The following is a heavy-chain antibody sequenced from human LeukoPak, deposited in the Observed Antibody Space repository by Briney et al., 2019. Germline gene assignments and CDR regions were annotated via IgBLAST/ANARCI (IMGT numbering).Heavy chain of an antibody. CDR1: SGSISSSSYY. CDR3: ARLRSLWGLDP. D-gene: IGHD3-16*01. J-gene: IGHJ5*02. V-gene: IGHV4-39*01. CDR2: IYYSGST. Sequence: SETLSLTCTVSSGSISSSSYYWGWIRQPPGKGLEWIGSIYYSGSTYYNPSLKSRVTISVDTSKNQFSLKLSSVTAADTAVYYCARLRSLWGLDPWGQGTLVTVSS.